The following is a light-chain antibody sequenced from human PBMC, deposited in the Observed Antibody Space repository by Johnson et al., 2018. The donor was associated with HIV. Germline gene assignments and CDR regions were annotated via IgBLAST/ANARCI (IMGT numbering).Light chain of an antibody. Sequence: LTQPPSVSVAPGQKVTISCSGSTSNIGNNYVSWYQQLPGTAPRLLIYENDKRPSGIPDRFSGSKSGTSATLGITGLQTGDEADYYCGTWDNSLSAVFGTGTKVTVL. J-gene: IGLJ1*01. CDR2: END. V-gene: IGLV1-51*02. CDR1: TSNIGNNY. CDR3: GTWDNSLSAV.